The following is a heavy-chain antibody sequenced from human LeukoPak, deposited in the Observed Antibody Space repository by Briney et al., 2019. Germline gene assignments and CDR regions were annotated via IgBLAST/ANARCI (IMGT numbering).Heavy chain of an antibody. V-gene: IGHV3-23*01. D-gene: IGHD7-27*01. CDR3: AKDSNWGSDYYFDY. CDR1: GFTFSSYA. Sequence: GGSLRLSCAASGFTFSSYAMSWVRQAPGKGLEWVSAISGSGDSTYYADSVKGRFTISRDNSKNTLYLQMNSLRAEDTAVYYCAKDSNWGSDYYFDYWGQGTLVTVSS. J-gene: IGHJ4*02. CDR2: ISGSGDST.